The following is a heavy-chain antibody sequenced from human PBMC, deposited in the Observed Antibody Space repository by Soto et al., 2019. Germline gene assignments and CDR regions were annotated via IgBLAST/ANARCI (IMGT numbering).Heavy chain of an antibody. J-gene: IGHJ6*02. D-gene: IGHD3-3*01. CDR3: AKEPFDFWFSHYYYGMDV. V-gene: IGHV3-23*01. Sequence: GGSLRLSCAASGFTFSSYAMSWVRQAPGKGLEWVSAISGSGGSTYYADSVKGRFTISRDNSKNTLYLQMNSLRAEDTAVYYCAKEPFDFWFSHYYYGMDVWGQGTTVTVSS. CDR1: GFTFSSYA. CDR2: ISGSGGST.